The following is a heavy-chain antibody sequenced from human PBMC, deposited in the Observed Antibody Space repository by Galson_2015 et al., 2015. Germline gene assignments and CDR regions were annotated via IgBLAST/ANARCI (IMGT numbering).Heavy chain of an antibody. J-gene: IGHJ4*02. Sequence: SLRLSCAASGFTFSSYAMSWVRQAPGKGLEWVSAISGSGGSTYYADSVKGRFTISRDNSKNTLYLQMNSLRAEDAAVYYCAKDNVLLWFGGPFDYWGQGTLVTVSS. V-gene: IGHV3-23*01. CDR2: ISGSGGST. CDR1: GFTFSSYA. D-gene: IGHD3-10*01. CDR3: AKDNVLLWFGGPFDY.